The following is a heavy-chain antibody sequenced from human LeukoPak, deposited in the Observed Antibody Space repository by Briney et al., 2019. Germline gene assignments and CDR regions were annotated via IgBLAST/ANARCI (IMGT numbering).Heavy chain of an antibody. CDR3: ARPQTNLYSSSWYDAFDI. V-gene: IGHV1-69*13. J-gene: IGHJ3*02. CDR2: IIPIFGTA. Sequence: GASVKVSCKASGGTFSSYAISWVRQAPGQGLEWIGGIIPIFGTANYAQKFQGRVTITADESTSTAYMELSSLRSEDTAVYYCARPQTNLYSSSWYDAFDIWGQGTMVTVSS. D-gene: IGHD6-13*01. CDR1: GGTFSSYA.